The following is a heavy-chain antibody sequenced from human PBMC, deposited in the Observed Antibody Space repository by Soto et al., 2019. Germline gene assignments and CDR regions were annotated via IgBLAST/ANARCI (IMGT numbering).Heavy chain of an antibody. Sequence: GGSLRLSCAASGFTVNNYYMAWVRQAPGKGLEWVSAIYGGGSTYYADSVKGRFTISSDNFKNMLYLQMSSLRVEDTAVYYCARGSLYDLGRKFDTWGQGTLVTVSS. V-gene: IGHV3-53*01. CDR1: GFTVNNYY. CDR3: ARGSLYDLGRKFDT. J-gene: IGHJ4*02. CDR2: IYGGGST. D-gene: IGHD3-3*01.